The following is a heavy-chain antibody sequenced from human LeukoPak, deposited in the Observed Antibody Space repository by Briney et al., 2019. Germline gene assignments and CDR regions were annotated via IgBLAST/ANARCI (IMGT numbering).Heavy chain of an antibody. V-gene: IGHV3-30*02. J-gene: IGHJ3*02. Sequence: GGSLRLSCAASKFTFSNYVMHWVRQAPGKGLEWVAFIRYDGSDKYYADSVKGRFTISRDNSKNTLYLQMNSLRAEDTAVYYCARGGYGTDAFDIWGQGTMVTVSS. D-gene: IGHD5-12*01. CDR1: KFTFSNYV. CDR3: ARGGYGTDAFDI. CDR2: IRYDGSDK.